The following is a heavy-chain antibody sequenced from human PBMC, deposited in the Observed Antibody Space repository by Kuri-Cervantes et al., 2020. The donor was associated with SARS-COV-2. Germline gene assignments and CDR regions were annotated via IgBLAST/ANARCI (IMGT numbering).Heavy chain of an antibody. CDR2: INPNSGGT. CDR1: GYTFTGYY. Sequence: ASVKVSCKASGYTFTGYYMHWVRQAPGQGLEWMGWINPNSGGTNYAQKFQGWVTMTRDTSISTAYMELSRLRSDDTALYYCATSLKSLAYCSGGSCYHIDYWGQGTLVTVSS. V-gene: IGHV1-2*04. CDR3: ATSLKSLAYCSGGSCYHIDY. D-gene: IGHD2-15*01. J-gene: IGHJ4*02.